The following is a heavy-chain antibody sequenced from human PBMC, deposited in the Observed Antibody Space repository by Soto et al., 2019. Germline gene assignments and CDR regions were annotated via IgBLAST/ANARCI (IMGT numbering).Heavy chain of an antibody. J-gene: IGHJ1*01. V-gene: IGHV1-18*01. CDR3: ARKDIVATIGKPAEYSQL. CDR2: ISAYNGNT. D-gene: IGHD5-12*01. Sequence: ASVKVSCKASGYTFTSYGISWVRQAPGQGLEWMGWISAYNGNTNSAQNFQGRVSMTTDTSTSTAYMELRSLRSDDTAVYYCARKDIVATIGKPAEYSQLWGQGPLVTVSS. CDR1: GYTFTSYG.